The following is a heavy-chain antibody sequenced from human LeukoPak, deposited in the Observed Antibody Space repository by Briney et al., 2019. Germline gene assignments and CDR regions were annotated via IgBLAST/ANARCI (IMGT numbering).Heavy chain of an antibody. CDR2: IYHSGST. Sequence: PSQTLSLTCAVSGGSISSGGYSWSWIRQPPGKGLEGICYIYHSGSTYYNPSLKSRVTISVDPSKHHFSLKLSSVPAADTAVYYCAHSMVRGSDYWGQGTLVPVSS. CDR3: AHSMVRGSDY. D-gene: IGHD3-10*01. J-gene: IGHJ4*02. V-gene: IGHV4-30-2*01. CDR1: GGSISSGGYS.